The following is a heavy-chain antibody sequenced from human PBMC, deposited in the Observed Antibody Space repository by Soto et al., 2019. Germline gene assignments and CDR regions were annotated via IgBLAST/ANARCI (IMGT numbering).Heavy chain of an antibody. CDR2: INSDGSST. V-gene: IGHV3-74*01. J-gene: IGHJ6*02. D-gene: IGHD3-22*01. CDR3: VRAIGHYGMHV. CDR1: GFIFSNCW. Sequence: LRLSCVASGFIFSNCWMHWVRQAPGVGLVWVSHINSDGSSTTYADSVKGRFTISRDNAKNTLYLQMNSLRAEDTAVYYCVRAIGHYGMHVWGRGTTVTVSS.